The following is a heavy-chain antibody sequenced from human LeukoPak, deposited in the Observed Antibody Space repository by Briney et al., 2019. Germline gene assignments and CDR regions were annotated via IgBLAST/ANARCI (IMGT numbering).Heavy chain of an antibody. Sequence: PGGSLRLSCAASGFTFSNYWLHWVRQAPGKGLLWVSRINTDGSDTSYADSVKGRFTISRDNAKNTLYLQMSSLRAEDTAVYYCARVESGSCSNTRCRNIDYWGQGTLVTVSS. V-gene: IGHV3-74*01. J-gene: IGHJ4*02. D-gene: IGHD2-2*01. CDR2: INTDGSDT. CDR1: GFTFSNYW. CDR3: ARVESGSCSNTRCRNIDY.